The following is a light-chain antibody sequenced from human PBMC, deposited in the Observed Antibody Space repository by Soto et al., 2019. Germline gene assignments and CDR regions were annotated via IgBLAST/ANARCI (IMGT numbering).Light chain of an antibody. V-gene: IGKV3-20*01. J-gene: IGKJ2*01. CDR2: SVS. CDR1: QSLSSSY. Sequence: IVLTQSPGTLSLSPGERATLSCRASQSLSSSYLAWYQQKPGQAPRLIIYSVSSRATGIPDRFSGSGSGTDFTLTISRLEPEDFAVYYCHQYDSSHTFGQGTKREIK. CDR3: HQYDSSHT.